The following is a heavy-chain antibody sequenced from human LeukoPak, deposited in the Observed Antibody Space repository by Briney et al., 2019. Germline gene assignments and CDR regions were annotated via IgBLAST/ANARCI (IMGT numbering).Heavy chain of an antibody. CDR2: IYHSGST. D-gene: IGHD6-19*01. CDR1: GYSISSGYY. CDR3: ARDGSGFDY. Sequence: PSETPSLSCTVSGYSISSGYYWGWIRQPPGKGLEWIGSIYHSGSTYYNPSLKSRVTISVDTSKNQLSLKLSSVTAADTAVYYCARDGSGFDYWGQGTLVTVSS. J-gene: IGHJ4*02. V-gene: IGHV4-38-2*02.